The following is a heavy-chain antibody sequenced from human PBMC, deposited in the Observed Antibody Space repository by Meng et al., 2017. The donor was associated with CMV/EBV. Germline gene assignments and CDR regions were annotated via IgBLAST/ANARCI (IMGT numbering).Heavy chain of an antibody. CDR3: ARVQRYCSSTSCYPPYYYYGMDV. Sequence: SETLSLTCAVYGGSFSGDYWSWIRQPPGKGLEWIGEINHSGSTNYNPSLKSRVTISVDTSKNQFSLKLSSVTAADTAVYYCARVQRYCSSTSCYPPYYYYGMDVWGQGTTVTVSS. CDR2: INHSGST. D-gene: IGHD2-2*01. J-gene: IGHJ6*02. CDR1: GGSFSGDY. V-gene: IGHV4-34*01.